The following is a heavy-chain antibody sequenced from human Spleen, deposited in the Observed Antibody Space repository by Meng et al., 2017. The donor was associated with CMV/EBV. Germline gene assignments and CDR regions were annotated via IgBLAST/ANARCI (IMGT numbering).Heavy chain of an antibody. J-gene: IGHJ6*02. D-gene: IGHD4-23*01. CDR2: ISWNSGSI. CDR3: AGNPGRRTHYYYYGMDV. V-gene: IGHV3-9*01. Sequence: SLKISCAGSGFTFDDYAMHWVRQAPGKGLEWVSGISWNSGSIGYADSVKGRFTISRDNAKNSLYLQMNSLRAEDTAVYYCAGNPGRRTHYYYYGMDVWGQGTTVTVSS. CDR1: GFTFDDYA.